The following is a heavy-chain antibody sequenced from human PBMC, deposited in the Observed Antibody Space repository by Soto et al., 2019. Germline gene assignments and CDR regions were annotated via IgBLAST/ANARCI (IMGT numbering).Heavy chain of an antibody. D-gene: IGHD6-13*01. CDR3: ARGTRAAVPSKNWFDP. J-gene: IGHJ5*02. V-gene: IGHV4-34*01. Sequence: QVQLQQWGAGLLKPSETLSLTCAVYGGSFSGYYWSWIRQPPGKGLEWIGEINHSGSTNYNPSLKSRVTIAVDTSKNQFSLKLSSVTAADTAVYYCARGTRAAVPSKNWFDPWGQGTLVTVSS. CDR2: INHSGST. CDR1: GGSFSGYY.